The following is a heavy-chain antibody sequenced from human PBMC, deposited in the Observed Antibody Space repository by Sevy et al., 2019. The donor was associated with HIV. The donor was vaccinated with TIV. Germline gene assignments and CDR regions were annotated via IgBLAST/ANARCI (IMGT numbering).Heavy chain of an antibody. J-gene: IGHJ5*02. D-gene: IGHD2-2*01. V-gene: IGHV3-48*01. CDR1: GFTFSSYS. CDR3: ARGERVVVPAAIWFDP. Sequence: GGSLRLSCAASGFTFSSYSMNWVRQAPGKGLEWVSYISSSSSTIYYADSVKGRFTISRDNAKNSRYLQMNSLRAEDTAVYYCARGERVVVPAAIWFDPWGQGTLVTVSS. CDR2: ISSSSSTI.